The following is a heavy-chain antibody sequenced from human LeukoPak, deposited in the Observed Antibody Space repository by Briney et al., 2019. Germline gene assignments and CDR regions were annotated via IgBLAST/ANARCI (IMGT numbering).Heavy chain of an antibody. Sequence: PSETLFLTCIVSVHPLCSSSCYWSSRRQPPGKGQEHPGNIYHNVRTYDKTSPNSRVTISVDKSHNQFSLKLSSLTAADTAVYYCARRSAERTPVMESIHYYYAMDVWGQGNTVIVSS. CDR3: ARRSAERTPVMESIHYYYAMDV. CDR2: IYHNVRT. CDR1: VHPLCSSSCY. D-gene: IGHD4-11*01. V-gene: IGHV4-39*01. J-gene: IGHJ6*02.